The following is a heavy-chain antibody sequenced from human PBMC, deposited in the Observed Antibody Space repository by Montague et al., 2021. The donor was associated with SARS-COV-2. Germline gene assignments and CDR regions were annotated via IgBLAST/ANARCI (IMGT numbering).Heavy chain of an antibody. CDR2: PYYRSKWYN. CDR3: TSGREGDYNVMDV. J-gene: IGHJ6*02. Sequence: CAISGDSVSSNRPTWDWVRQYPSRLLERLGRPYYRSKWYNDCALXVRVRVTINPDTSKNQFSLQLNSVTPEDTAMYYCTSGREGDYNVMDVWGQGTTVTVSS. D-gene: IGHD3-16*01. V-gene: IGHV6-1*01. CDR1: GDSVSSNRPT.